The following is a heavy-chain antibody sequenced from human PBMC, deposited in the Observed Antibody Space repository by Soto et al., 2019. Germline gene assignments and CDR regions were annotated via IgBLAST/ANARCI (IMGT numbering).Heavy chain of an antibody. D-gene: IGHD6-13*01. V-gene: IGHV3-13*01. Sequence: LRLSFAASGFTFSSYDMHWVRQATGKGLEWVSAIGTAGDTYYPGSVKGRFTISRENAKNSLYLQMNSLRAGDTAVYYCAREMSSSSWYYGMDVWGQGTTVTVSS. CDR2: IGTAGDT. CDR1: GFTFSSYD. CDR3: AREMSSSSWYYGMDV. J-gene: IGHJ6*02.